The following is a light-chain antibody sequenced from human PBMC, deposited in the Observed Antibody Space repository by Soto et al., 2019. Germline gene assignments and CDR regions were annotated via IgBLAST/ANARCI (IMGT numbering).Light chain of an antibody. CDR2: GSS. CDR3: LQHNVFPRT. J-gene: IGKJ1*01. V-gene: IGKV1-17*01. Sequence: DIQMTQSPSSLSASVGDRVTITCRASQAIRNDLAWYQQKPGRAPKRLIYGSSSLQSGVPSRFSGSGSGTEFTLTISSLQTEDFATYYCLQHNVFPRTFGQGTKVEIK. CDR1: QAIRND.